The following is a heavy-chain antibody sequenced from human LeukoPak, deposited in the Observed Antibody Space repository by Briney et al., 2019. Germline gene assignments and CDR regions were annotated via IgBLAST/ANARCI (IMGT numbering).Heavy chain of an antibody. CDR2: ISGSGGST. Sequence: GGSLRLSCAASGFTFSSYAMSWVRQAPGKGLEWVSAISGSGGSTYYADSVKGRFTISRDNSKNTLYLQMNSLRAEDTAVYYCAKDPSAARRVERIGWFDPWGQGTLVTVSS. D-gene: IGHD6-6*01. CDR3: AKDPSAARRVERIGWFDP. J-gene: IGHJ5*02. CDR1: GFTFSSYA. V-gene: IGHV3-23*01.